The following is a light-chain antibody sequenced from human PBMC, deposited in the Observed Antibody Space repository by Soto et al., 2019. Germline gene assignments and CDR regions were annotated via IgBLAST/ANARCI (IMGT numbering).Light chain of an antibody. Sequence: DIQMTQSPSTLPASYGDRVTITCRASQNIRYWLAWYQHKPGKAPDLLIYDASRLAGGVPSTLSGSEFGTEFTLTIGSLHPDDFATYFCQQYYNYSTFGQGTKVDIK. CDR3: QQYYNYST. CDR1: QNIRYW. J-gene: IGKJ1*01. CDR2: DAS. V-gene: IGKV1-5*01.